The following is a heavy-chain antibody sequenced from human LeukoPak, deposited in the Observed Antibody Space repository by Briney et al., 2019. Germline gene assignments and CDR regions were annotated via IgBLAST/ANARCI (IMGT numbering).Heavy chain of an antibody. Sequence: GGSLRLSCAASGFTFEDYAMNWARQPPGKGLEWVSGISWNSGSIGYADSVKGRFTISRDNAKNSLYLQMNSLRAEDTALYYCAKDKMGWSAFDIWGQGTMVTVSS. D-gene: IGHD1-26*01. CDR2: ISWNSGSI. CDR1: GFTFEDYA. J-gene: IGHJ3*02. V-gene: IGHV3-9*01. CDR3: AKDKMGWSAFDI.